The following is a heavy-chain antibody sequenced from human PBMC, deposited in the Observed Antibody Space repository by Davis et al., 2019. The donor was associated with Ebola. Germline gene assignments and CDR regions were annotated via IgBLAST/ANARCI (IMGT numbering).Heavy chain of an antibody. V-gene: IGHV4-39*07. Sequence: SETLSLTCTVSGGSISSSSYYWSWIRQPPGKGLEWIGEINHSGSTNYNPSLKSQVTISVDKSKNQFSLKLSSVTAADTAVYYCARVNRYYYYGMDVWGQGTTVTVSS. CDR1: GGSISSSSYY. CDR3: ARVNRYYYYGMDV. CDR2: INHSGST. J-gene: IGHJ6*02. D-gene: IGHD1-14*01.